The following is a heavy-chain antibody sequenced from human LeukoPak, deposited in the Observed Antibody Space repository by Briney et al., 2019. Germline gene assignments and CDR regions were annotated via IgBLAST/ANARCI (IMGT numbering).Heavy chain of an antibody. Sequence: ASVKVSCKVSGYTLTELSMHWVRQAPGKGLEWMGGFGPEDGETIYAQKFQGRVTMTEDTSTDTAYMELSSLRSEDTAVYYCATLDANGIRGAFDIWGQGTMVTVSS. CDR2: FGPEDGET. CDR3: ATLDANGIRGAFDI. J-gene: IGHJ3*02. CDR1: GYTLTELS. D-gene: IGHD1-14*01. V-gene: IGHV1-24*01.